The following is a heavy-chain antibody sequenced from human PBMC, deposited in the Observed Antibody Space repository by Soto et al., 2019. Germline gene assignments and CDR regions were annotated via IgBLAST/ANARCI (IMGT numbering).Heavy chain of an antibody. CDR1: GFTFSSYA. J-gene: IGHJ6*02. CDR2: ISGSGGST. CDR3: AKLRRARGVHYYYYGMDV. V-gene: IGHV3-23*01. Sequence: PGGSLRLSWAASGFTFSSYAMSLVRQAHGKGLEWVSAISGSGGSTYYADSVKGRFTISRDNSKNTLYLQMNSLRAEDTAVYYCAKLRRARGVHYYYYGMDVWGQGTTVTVSS. D-gene: IGHD3-10*01.